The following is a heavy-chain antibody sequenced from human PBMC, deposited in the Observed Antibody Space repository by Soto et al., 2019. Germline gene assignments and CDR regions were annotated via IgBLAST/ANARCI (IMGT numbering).Heavy chain of an antibody. CDR2: IYYRGST. CDR3: ARHDLYGSGSSSCFDP. V-gene: IGHV4-39*01. CDR1: GGSITSSTYY. D-gene: IGHD3-10*01. J-gene: IGHJ5*02. Sequence: SETLSLTCTVSGGSITSSTYYWGWIHQPPGKGLEWIGSIYYRGSTYYNPSLRSRVTISVDTSKNQFFLKLSSVTAADTAVFYCARHDLYGSGSSSCFDPWGQGTLVTVSS.